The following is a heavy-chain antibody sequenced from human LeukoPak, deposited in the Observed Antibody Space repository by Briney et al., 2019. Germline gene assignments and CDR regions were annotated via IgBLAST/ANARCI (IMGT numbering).Heavy chain of an antibody. J-gene: IGHJ4*02. CDR1: GGSISSGGYY. CDR3: ARGHYGDYVEAAFDY. Sequence: SQTLSLTCTVSGGSISSGGYYWSWIRQHPRTGLGWIGYIYYSGSTYYNPSLKSRVTISVDTSKNQFSLKLSSVTAADTAVYYCARGHYGDYVEAAFDYWGQGTLVTVSS. D-gene: IGHD4-17*01. V-gene: IGHV4-31*03. CDR2: IYYSGST.